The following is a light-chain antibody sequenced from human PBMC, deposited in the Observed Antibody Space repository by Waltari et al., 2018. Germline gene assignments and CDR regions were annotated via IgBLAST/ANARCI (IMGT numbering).Light chain of an antibody. CDR3: NSYAGSSSWV. V-gene: IGLV2-14*01. J-gene: IGLJ3*02. Sequence: QSALTQPASVPGSPGQSITISCTGTSRDVGFYNYVSWYQQHPGKAPKLMIYDVSERPSGVSNRFSGSKSGNTASLTISGLQAEDEADYYCNSYAGSSSWVFGGGTKLTVL. CDR2: DVS. CDR1: SRDVGFYNY.